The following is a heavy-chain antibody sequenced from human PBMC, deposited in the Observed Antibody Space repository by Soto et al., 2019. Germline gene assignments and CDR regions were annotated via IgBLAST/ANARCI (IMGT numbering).Heavy chain of an antibody. CDR3: ARDQEGTIDY. J-gene: IGHJ4*02. Sequence: QVQLQQWGAGLLKPSETLSLTCDVYGGSFRTLYWSWIRQPPGKGLEWIGEIKHSGSTNYNPFLKSRSTISLDTSKNQFSLMLTFVTAADTAVYFCARDQEGTIDYWGQGTLVTVSS. CDR1: GGSFRTLY. D-gene: IGHD1-1*01. CDR2: IKHSGST. V-gene: IGHV4-34*01.